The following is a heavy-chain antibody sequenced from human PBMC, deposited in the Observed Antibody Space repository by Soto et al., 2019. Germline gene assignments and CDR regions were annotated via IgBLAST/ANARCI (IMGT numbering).Heavy chain of an antibody. J-gene: IGHJ4*02. V-gene: IGHV3-23*01. CDR2: ISGGGGVT. CDR1: GFTFSNNA. CDR3: AKDSTESTSWYDFHY. Sequence: EVQLLESGGGLVQPGGSLRLSCAASGFTFSNNAMTWVRQAPGRGLEFVSVISGGGGVTYYADSVNGRFTISRDNSKNTLFLQMNSLRVEDTAIYYCAKDSTESTSWYDFHYWGQGTLVTVS. D-gene: IGHD6-13*01.